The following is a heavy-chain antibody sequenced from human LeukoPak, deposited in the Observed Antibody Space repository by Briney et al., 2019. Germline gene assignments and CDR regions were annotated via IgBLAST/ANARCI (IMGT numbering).Heavy chain of an antibody. V-gene: IGHV4-34*01. CDR3: AGIVVVPAANTPFGMDV. Sequence: SETLSLTCAVYGGSFSGYYWSWIRQPPGKGLEWIGEINHSGGTNYNPSLKSRVTISVDTSKNQFSLKLSSVTAADTAVYYCAGIVVVPAANTPFGMDVWAKGPRSPSP. D-gene: IGHD2-2*01. CDR2: INHSGGT. J-gene: IGHJ6*02. CDR1: GGSFSGYY.